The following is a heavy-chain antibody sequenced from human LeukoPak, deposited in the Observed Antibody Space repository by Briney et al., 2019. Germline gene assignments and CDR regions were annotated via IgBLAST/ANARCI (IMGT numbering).Heavy chain of an antibody. Sequence: GGSLGLSCAASGFTVSSNYMSWVRQAPGKGLEWVSVIYSGGSTYYADSVKGRFTISRDNSKNTLYLQMNSLRAEDTAVYYCARERHYGSGSYYPTDYWGQGTLVTVSS. V-gene: IGHV3-53*01. CDR3: ARERHYGSGSYYPTDY. D-gene: IGHD3-10*01. J-gene: IGHJ4*02. CDR2: IYSGGST. CDR1: GFTVSSNY.